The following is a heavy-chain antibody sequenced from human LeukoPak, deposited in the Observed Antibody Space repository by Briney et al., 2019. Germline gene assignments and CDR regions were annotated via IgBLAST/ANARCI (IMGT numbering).Heavy chain of an antibody. CDR1: GYSFTSYW. V-gene: IGHV5-51*01. Sequence: GESLKISCKGSGYSFTSYWIGWVRQMPGKGLEWMGIIYPGDSDTRYSPSFQGQVTISADKSITTAYLQWSSLKASDTAMYYCARFPATYYYDSSADSDGFDIWGQGTMVTVSS. CDR2: IYPGDSDT. J-gene: IGHJ3*02. CDR3: ARFPATYYYDSSADSDGFDI. D-gene: IGHD3-22*01.